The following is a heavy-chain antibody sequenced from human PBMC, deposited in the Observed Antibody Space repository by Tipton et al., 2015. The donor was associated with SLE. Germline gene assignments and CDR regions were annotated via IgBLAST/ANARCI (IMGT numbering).Heavy chain of an antibody. D-gene: IGHD2-2*01. CDR3: TRGSNFDI. Sequence: TLSLTCIVSGDSISSSSYYWAWIRQPPGKGLEWIGSVFYRGSTYNNPSLKSRVTISVDTSKNQFSLRLGSVTAADTALYYCTRGSNFDIWGQGTMVTVSS. CDR2: VFYRGST. V-gene: IGHV4-39*07. J-gene: IGHJ3*02. CDR1: GDSISSSSYY.